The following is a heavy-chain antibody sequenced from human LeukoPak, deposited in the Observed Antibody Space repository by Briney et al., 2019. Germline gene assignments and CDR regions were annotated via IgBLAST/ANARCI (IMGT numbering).Heavy chain of an antibody. J-gene: IGHJ4*02. D-gene: IGHD3-10*01. CDR3: AKDLGGEGGSGFPGQ. V-gene: IGHV3-74*01. CDR2: INSDGSFT. Sequence: GGSLRLSCAASGFTFSNYWMHWVRQAPGKGLVWVSRINSDGSFTSYADSVKGRFTISRDNAKTTLFLQMNSLRAEDTAIYYCAKDLGGEGGSGFPGQWGQGTLVTVSS. CDR1: GFTFSNYW.